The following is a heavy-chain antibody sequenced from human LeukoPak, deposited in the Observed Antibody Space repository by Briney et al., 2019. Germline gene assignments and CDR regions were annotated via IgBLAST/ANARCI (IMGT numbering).Heavy chain of an antibody. CDR1: GLTFITYA. CDR3: ARDPYSGGYGDYYYYYMDL. CDR2: ISYDGSNK. J-gene: IGHJ6*03. V-gene: IGHV3-30*03. Sequence: GGSLRLSCAASGLTFITYAMHWVRQAPGKGLEWVAVISYDGSNKYYANSVKGRFTISRDNSKNTLYLELNSLRTEDTAVYYCARDPYSGGYGDYYYYYMDLWGQGTTVTISS. D-gene: IGHD1-26*01.